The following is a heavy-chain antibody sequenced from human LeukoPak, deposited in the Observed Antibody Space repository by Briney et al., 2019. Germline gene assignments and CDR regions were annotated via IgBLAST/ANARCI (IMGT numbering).Heavy chain of an antibody. J-gene: IGHJ1*01. CDR2: IYSSGST. V-gene: IGHV4-39*01. Sequence: SETLSLTCTVSGGSISSSSYYWGWIRQPPGKGLEWIGNIYSSGSTSYNPSLKSRVTISVDTSKNQFSLKLTSVTAADTAVFYCARLTGRDSSDWPYFHHWGQGALVTVSS. CDR3: ARLTGRDSSDWPYFHH. D-gene: IGHD6-25*01. CDR1: GGSISSSSYY.